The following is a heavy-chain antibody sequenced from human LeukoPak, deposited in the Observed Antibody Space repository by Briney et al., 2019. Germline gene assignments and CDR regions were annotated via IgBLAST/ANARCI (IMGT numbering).Heavy chain of an antibody. Sequence: PSETLSLTCTVSGGSVSSGSYYWSWIRQPPGKGLEWIGYIYYSGSTNYNPPLKSRVTISVDTSKNQFSLKLSSVTAADTAVYYCARWEDYWGQGTLVTVSS. CDR2: IYYSGST. CDR3: ARWEDY. CDR1: GGSVSSGSYY. J-gene: IGHJ4*02. D-gene: IGHD1-26*01. V-gene: IGHV4-61*01.